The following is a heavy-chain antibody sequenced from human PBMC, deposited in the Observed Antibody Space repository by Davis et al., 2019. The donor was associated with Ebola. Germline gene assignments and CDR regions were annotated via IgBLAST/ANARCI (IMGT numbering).Heavy chain of an antibody. Sequence: GESLKISCAASGFTFSSYWMSWVRQAPGKGPEWVANIKQDGSEKYYVDSVKGRFTISRDNAKNSLYLQMNSLRAEDTAVYYCARDLGSGWYENWGQGTLATVSS. V-gene: IGHV3-7*03. CDR1: GFTFSSYW. CDR3: ARDLGSGWYEN. J-gene: IGHJ4*02. D-gene: IGHD6-19*01. CDR2: IKQDGSEK.